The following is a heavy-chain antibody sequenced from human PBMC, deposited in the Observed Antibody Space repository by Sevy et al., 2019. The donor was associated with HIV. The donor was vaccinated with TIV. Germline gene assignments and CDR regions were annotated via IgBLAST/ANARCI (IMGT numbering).Heavy chain of an antibody. D-gene: IGHD2-2*03. CDR3: ARVGGGYGYCSSTSCYFGFYYYYGMDV. J-gene: IGHJ6*02. CDR2: MNPNSGNT. Sequence: ASVKVSCKASGYTFTSYDINWVRQATGQGLEWMGWMNPNSGNTGYAQKFQGRVTMTRNTSISTAYMELSSLRSEDTAVNYCARVGGGYGYCSSTSCYFGFYYYYGMDVWGQGTTVTVSS. CDR1: GYTFTSYD. V-gene: IGHV1-8*01.